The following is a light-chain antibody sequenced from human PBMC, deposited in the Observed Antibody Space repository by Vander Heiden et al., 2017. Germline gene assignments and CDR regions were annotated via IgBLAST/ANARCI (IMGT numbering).Light chain of an antibody. CDR2: GAS. CDR1: QSLSRNF. Sequence: VLTQSPGTLSFTPGQRATLSCRASQSLSRNFLAWYQQKPGQSPRLLIYGASNRAAGTPDRFSGSGSGTAFTLTISRLEPEDFAVFFCQQYDKLPLTFGGGTKVDLK. CDR3: QQYDKLPLT. V-gene: IGKV3-20*01. J-gene: IGKJ4*01.